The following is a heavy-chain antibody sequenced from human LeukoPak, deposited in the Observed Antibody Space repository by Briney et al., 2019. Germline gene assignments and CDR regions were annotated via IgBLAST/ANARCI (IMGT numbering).Heavy chain of an antibody. CDR3: ARNRVFGDFTVFDH. D-gene: IGHD3-10*02. CDR2: ISYDGSNK. J-gene: IGHJ4*02. CDR1: GFTFSSYA. Sequence: GMSLRLFCAASGFTFSSYAIHWVRQAPGKGLEWVAVISYDGSNKYYADSVKGRFTISRDNSKNTLHLQMNSLRAEDTAVYYCARNRVFGDFTVFDHWGQGALVTVSS. V-gene: IGHV3-30*04.